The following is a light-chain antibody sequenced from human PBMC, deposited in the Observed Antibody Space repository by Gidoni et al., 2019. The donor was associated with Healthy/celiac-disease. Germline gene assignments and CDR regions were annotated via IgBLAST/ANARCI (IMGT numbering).Light chain of an antibody. V-gene: IGKV3-15*01. CDR1: QSVSSN. CDR2: GAS. J-gene: IGKJ4*01. Sequence: EIVITQSPATLSVSPGERATLSCRASQSVSSNLAWYQQKPGQAPRLLIYGASTRANGIPARFSGSGSGTEFTLTISSLQYEDFAVYYCQQYNNWPPLTFGGGTKVEIK. CDR3: QQYNNWPPLT.